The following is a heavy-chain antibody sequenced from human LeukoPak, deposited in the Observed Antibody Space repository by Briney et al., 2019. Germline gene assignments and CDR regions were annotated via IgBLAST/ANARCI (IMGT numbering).Heavy chain of an antibody. V-gene: IGHV3-7*01. CDR1: GFTFSTYW. Sequence: PGGSLRLSCAASGFTFSTYWMSWVRQAPGKGLEWVANIKQDGNDKYYVDSVKGRLTISRDNAKSLLYLQMNSLRAEDAAVYSCAGGQGFLIDYWGQGTLVTVSS. J-gene: IGHJ4*02. CDR2: IKQDGNDK. CDR3: AGGQGFLIDY. D-gene: IGHD3-3*01.